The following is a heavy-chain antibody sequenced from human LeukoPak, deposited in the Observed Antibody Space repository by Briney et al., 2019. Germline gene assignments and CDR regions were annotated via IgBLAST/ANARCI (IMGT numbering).Heavy chain of an antibody. D-gene: IGHD3-22*01. Sequence: PGGSLRLSCSASGFTFSYYAMHWVRQAAGKGLEFVSGISSNVGSTYYADSLKGRFTVSRDNSNNTLYLQMSSLRAEDTAIYYCAKGPTYDSLPYYFDYWGQGTLVTVSS. CDR1: GFTFSYYA. CDR3: AKGPTYDSLPYYFDY. J-gene: IGHJ4*02. V-gene: IGHV3-64D*09. CDR2: ISSNVGST.